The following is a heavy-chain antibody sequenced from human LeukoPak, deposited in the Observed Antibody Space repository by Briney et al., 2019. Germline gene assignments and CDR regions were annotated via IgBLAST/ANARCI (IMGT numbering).Heavy chain of an antibody. CDR1: GYSITSGYY. CDR2: IYHSGST. V-gene: IGHV4-38-2*01. J-gene: IGHJ4*02. Sequence: SETLSLTCGVSGYSITSGYYWAWIRQPPGKGLEWIGNIYHSGSTYYNPSLKSRVTISVDTSKNQFSLKLSSVTAADTAVYYCARQKTYYYDSSGWYWGQGTLVTVSS. D-gene: IGHD3-22*01. CDR3: ARQKTYYYDSSGWY.